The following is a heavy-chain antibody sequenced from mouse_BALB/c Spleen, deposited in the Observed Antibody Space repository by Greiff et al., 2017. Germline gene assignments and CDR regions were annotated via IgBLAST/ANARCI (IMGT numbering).Heavy chain of an antibody. D-gene: IGHD1-1*01. J-gene: IGHJ4*01. CDR1: GYAFSSSW. CDR2: IYPGDGDT. V-gene: IGHV1-82*01. CDR3: ANYGSSYAMDY. Sequence: VQLHESGPELVKPGASVKISCKASGYAFSSSWMNWVKQRPGQGLEWIGRIYPGDGDTNYNGKFKGKATLTADKSSSTAYMQLSSLTSVDSAVYFCANYGSSYAMDYWGQGTSVTVSS.